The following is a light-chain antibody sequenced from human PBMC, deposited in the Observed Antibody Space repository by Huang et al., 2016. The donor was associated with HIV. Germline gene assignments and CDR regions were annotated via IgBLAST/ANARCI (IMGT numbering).Light chain of an antibody. Sequence: DIKMTQSPSTLSASVGDRVTITCRASQSISNWLAWYQQKPGKAPKFLFYDSSSLASGFPSTFSGSRSGTEFTLTISSLQPDYSATYYCQQYNSYPFTFGPGTKVDIK. V-gene: IGKV1-5*01. J-gene: IGKJ3*01. CDR3: QQYNSYPFT. CDR1: QSISNW. CDR2: DSS.